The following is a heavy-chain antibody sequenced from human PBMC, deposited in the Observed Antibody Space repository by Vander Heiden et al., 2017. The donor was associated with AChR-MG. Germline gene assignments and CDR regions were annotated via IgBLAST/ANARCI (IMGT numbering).Heavy chain of an antibody. CDR2: IYENDDK. Sequence: QTSLKQSGPTLVNPTQTLTLTCTFSGLSPSTSGVGVGWIRQPPGKALEWLALIYENDDKRYSPSLKSRLTITKDTSKNQVVLTMTNMDPVETATYYCAHLDIVAKHWGQGTLVTVSS. CDR1: GLSPSTSGVG. CDR3: AHLDIVAKH. D-gene: IGHD5-12*01. J-gene: IGHJ4*02. V-gene: IGHV2-5*01.